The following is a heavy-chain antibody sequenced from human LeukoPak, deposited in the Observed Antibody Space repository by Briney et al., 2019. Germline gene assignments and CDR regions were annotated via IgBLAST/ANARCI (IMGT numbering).Heavy chain of an antibody. V-gene: IGHV4-59*08. CDR1: GGSISSYY. Sequence: SETLSLTCTVSGGSISSYYCSWIRQPPGRGLEWIGYIYYSGSTNYNPSLKSRVTISVDTSKNQFSLKLSSVAAADTAVYYCARHKGDYYFDYWGQGTLVTVSS. CDR2: IYYSGST. D-gene: IGHD2-21*01. J-gene: IGHJ4*02. CDR3: ARHKGDYYFDY.